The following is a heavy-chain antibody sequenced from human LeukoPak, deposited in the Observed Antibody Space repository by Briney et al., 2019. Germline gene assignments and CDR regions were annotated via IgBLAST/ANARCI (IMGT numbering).Heavy chain of an antibody. CDR2: ISYDGSNK. J-gene: IGHJ4*02. CDR3: ARSYYDFWSGYYPYYFDY. Sequence: GRSLRLSCAASGFTFSSYGMHWVRQAPGKGLEWVAVISYDGSNKYYADSVKGRFTISRDNSKNTLYLQMNSLRAEDTAVYYCARSYYDFWSGYYPYYFDYWGQGTLVTVSS. CDR1: GFTFSSYG. D-gene: IGHD3-3*01. V-gene: IGHV3-30*03.